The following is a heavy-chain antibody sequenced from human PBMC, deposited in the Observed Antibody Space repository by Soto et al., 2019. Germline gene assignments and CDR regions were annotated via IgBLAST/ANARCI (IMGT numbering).Heavy chain of an antibody. CDR1: GFPFTSYG. CDR2: MPFDGTDK. CDR3: VGGQFYFDY. D-gene: IGHD3-10*01. V-gene: IGHV3-30*03. J-gene: IGHJ4*02. Sequence: QVQLVESGGGVVQPGRSLRLSCAASGFPFTSYGMYWVREGPGKGLEWVAVMPFDGTDKFDADSVKGRFTISRDNSKNTLYLQMDSLRPEDTALYYCVGGQFYFDYRGQGTLVIVSS.